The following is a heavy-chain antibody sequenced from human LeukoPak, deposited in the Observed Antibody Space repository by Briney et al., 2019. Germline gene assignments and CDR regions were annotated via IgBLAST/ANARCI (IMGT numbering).Heavy chain of an antibody. CDR3: ARDRRGYCSSTSCYVNHDAFDI. J-gene: IGHJ3*02. D-gene: IGHD2-2*01. V-gene: IGHV4-59*02. CDR2: AYNSGRT. Sequence: KPSETLSLTCAVSGGSVTSFYWSWIRQTPGKGLEWIGYAYNSGRTNYSPSLKSRVTISVDMSKNQFSLTLSSVTTADTAVYYCARDRRGYCSSTSCYVNHDAFDIWGQGTMVTVSS. CDR1: GGSVTSFY.